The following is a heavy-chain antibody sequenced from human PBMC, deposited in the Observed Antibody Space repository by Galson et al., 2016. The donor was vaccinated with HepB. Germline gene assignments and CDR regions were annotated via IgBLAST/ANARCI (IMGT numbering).Heavy chain of an antibody. Sequence: GKGLEWIGYIYPSGSTYYNPSLRSRVSISIDTSKSQFSLRLSSVTAADTAVYFCARETVATYTFDYWGQGTLVTVSS. V-gene: IGHV4-31*02. CDR3: ARETVATYTFDY. J-gene: IGHJ4*02. D-gene: IGHD2-2*02. CDR2: IYPSGST.